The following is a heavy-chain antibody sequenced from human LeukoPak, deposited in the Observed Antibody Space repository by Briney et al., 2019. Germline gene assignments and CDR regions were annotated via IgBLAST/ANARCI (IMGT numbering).Heavy chain of an antibody. Sequence: SVKVSCKASGYTFTGYYMHWVRQAPGQGLEWMGWINPNSGGTNYAQKFQGRVTMTRDTSISTAYMELSRLRSDDTAVYYCARARRYSGSYLSPYNWFDPWGQGTLVTVSS. CDR1: GYTFTGYY. V-gene: IGHV1-2*02. J-gene: IGHJ5*02. CDR3: ARARRYSGSYLSPYNWFDP. D-gene: IGHD1-26*01. CDR2: INPNSGGT.